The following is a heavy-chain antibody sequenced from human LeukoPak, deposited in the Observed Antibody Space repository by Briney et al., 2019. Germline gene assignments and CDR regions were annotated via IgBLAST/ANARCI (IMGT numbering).Heavy chain of an antibody. Sequence: GPVKVSCKASGYTFTSYDINCVRQATGQQLEWMGWMNPNSGNTGYAQKFQGRVTMTRNTSISTAYMELSSLRSEDTAVYYCARGPPNWGFDYWGQGTLVTVSS. V-gene: IGHV1-8*01. CDR1: GYTFTSYD. CDR3: ARGPPNWGFDY. J-gene: IGHJ4*02. CDR2: MNPNSGNT. D-gene: IGHD7-27*01.